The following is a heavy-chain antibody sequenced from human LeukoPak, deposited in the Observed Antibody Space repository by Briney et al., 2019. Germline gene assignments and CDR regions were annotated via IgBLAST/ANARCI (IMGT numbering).Heavy chain of an antibody. CDR3: AKLTGYYYDSSGYYYGPPTFDY. D-gene: IGHD3-22*01. CDR1: GFTFSSYA. V-gene: IGHV3-23*01. Sequence: GGSLRLSCAASGFTFSSYAMSWVRQASGKGLEWISAVSGSGGRGATYYSDSVKGRFTISRDNSKNTLYLQMNSLRAEDTAVYYCAKLTGYYYDSSGYYYGPPTFDYWGQGTLVTVSS. J-gene: IGHJ4*02. CDR2: VSGSGGRGAT.